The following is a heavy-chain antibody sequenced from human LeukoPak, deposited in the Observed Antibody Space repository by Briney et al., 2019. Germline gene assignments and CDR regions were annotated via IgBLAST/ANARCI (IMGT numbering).Heavy chain of an antibody. CDR1: GYTFINYD. V-gene: IGHV1-8*03. CDR2: MNPNSGNR. CDR3: ARRGYSYGHSFDY. J-gene: IGHJ4*02. Sequence: ASVKVSCKASGYTFINYDINWVRQATGQGLEWMGWMNPNSGNRDYAQKFQGRVTFTRNTSISTAYMELSSLRSEDTAVYYCARRGYSYGHSFDYWGQGTLVAAFS. D-gene: IGHD5-18*01.